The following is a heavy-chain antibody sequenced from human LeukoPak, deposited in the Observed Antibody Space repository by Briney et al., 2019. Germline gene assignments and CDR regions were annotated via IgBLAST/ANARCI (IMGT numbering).Heavy chain of an antibody. CDR1: DGSISGFY. Sequence: TSETLSLTCTVSDGSISGFYWSWIRQPPGKGLEWIGYIHYRGSPSYNPALKSRATISVDTSKSQFSLKLNSVTAADTAVYYCARMGQQLADYWGQGTLVPSPQ. D-gene: IGHD6-13*01. J-gene: IGHJ4*02. CDR2: IHYRGSP. CDR3: ARMGQQLADY. V-gene: IGHV4-59*01.